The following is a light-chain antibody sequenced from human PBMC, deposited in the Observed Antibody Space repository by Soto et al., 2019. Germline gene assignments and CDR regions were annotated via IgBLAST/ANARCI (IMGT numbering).Light chain of an antibody. CDR1: QSVTTW. V-gene: IGKV1-5*03. J-gene: IGKJ1*01. CDR3: QQYRTYPWT. CDR2: KAS. Sequence: DFQMTQSPSTLSASVGDRVTITCRASQSVTTWLAWFQQKPGKAPKLLIYKASNLEGGVPSRFSGSGSGTEFTLTISSLQPDDVATYYCQQYRTYPWTFGQGTKVEIK.